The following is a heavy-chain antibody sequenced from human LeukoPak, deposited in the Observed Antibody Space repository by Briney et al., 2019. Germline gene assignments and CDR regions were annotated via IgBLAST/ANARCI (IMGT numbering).Heavy chain of an antibody. CDR3: ARADSKGRLGGMDV. J-gene: IGHJ6*02. Sequence: SETLSLTCAVYGGSFSGYYWSWIRQPPGKGLEWIGEINHSGSTNCNPSLKSRVTISVDTSKNQFSLKLSSVTAADTAVYYCARADSKGRLGGMDVWGQGTTVTVSS. CDR2: INHSGST. CDR1: GGSFSGYY. V-gene: IGHV4-34*01. D-gene: IGHD4-11*01.